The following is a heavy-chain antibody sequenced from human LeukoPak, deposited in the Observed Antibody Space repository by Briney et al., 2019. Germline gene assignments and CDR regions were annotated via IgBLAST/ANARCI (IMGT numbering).Heavy chain of an antibody. CDR3: ARMIGDDAFDI. D-gene: IGHD3-22*01. Sequence: SETLSLTSTVSGGSISSSSYYSGWIRHPPRKWLEWIGTIYYSGTTYYNPSLKSRVTISVDTSRNQFSLKLSSVTATDTAVYYCARMIGDDAFDIWGQGTMVTVSS. CDR2: IYYSGTT. J-gene: IGHJ3*02. V-gene: IGHV4-39*01. CDR1: GGSISSSSYY.